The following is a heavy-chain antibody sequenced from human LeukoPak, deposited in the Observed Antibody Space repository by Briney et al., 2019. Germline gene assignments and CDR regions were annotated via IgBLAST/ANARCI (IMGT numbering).Heavy chain of an antibody. CDR3: ARLRGNYYGSGSRDAFDI. D-gene: IGHD3-10*01. Sequence: SETLSLTCTVSGGSISSGDYYWSWIRQPPGKGLEWIGYIYYSGSTYYNPSLKSRVTISVDTSKNQFSLKLSSVTAADTAVYYCARLRGNYYGSGSRDAFDIWGQGTMVTVSS. CDR1: GGSISSGDYY. V-gene: IGHV4-30-4*08. J-gene: IGHJ3*02. CDR2: IYYSGST.